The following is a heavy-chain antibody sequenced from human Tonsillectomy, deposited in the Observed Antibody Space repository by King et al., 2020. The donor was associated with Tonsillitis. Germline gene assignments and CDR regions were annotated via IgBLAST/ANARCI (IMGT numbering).Heavy chain of an antibody. V-gene: IGHV3-23*03. CDR3: AKDRGIYPDAFDI. Sequence: QLVQSGGGLVQPGGSLRLSCAASGFTFSDYAMNWVRQAPGEGLEWVSFIYGGGSDTYYADSVKGRFTISRDNSKNTLYLQMNSLRAEDTAVYYCAKDRGIYPDAFDIWGQGTMVTVSS. J-gene: IGHJ3*02. CDR1: GFTFSDYA. D-gene: IGHD6-13*01. CDR2: IYGGGSDT.